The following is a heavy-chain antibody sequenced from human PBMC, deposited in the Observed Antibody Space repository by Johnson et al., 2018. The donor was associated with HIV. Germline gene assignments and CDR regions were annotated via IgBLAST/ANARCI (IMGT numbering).Heavy chain of an antibody. CDR2: IRYDGSNK. CDR3: AKDPNSSSWLRDAFDV. CDR1: GFTFSSYG. J-gene: IGHJ3*01. Sequence: QVQLVESGGGLVQPGRSLRLSCAASGFTFSSYGMHWVRQAPGKGLEWVAFIRYDGSNKYYADSVKGRFTISRDTSKSTVYLQLSSLRVEDTAVYYCAKDPNSSSWLRDAFDVWGHGTMVTGSS. V-gene: IGHV3-30*02. D-gene: IGHD6-13*01.